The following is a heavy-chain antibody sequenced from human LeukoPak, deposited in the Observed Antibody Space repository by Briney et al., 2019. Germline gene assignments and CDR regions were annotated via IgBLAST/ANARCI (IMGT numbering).Heavy chain of an antibody. CDR3: ARCIAAAGPGSWWFDP. CDR2: IYYSGST. Sequence: SETLSLTCTVSGGSISSYYWSWIRQPPGKGLEWIGYIYYSGSTNYNPALKSRVTISVDTSKNQFSLKLSSVTAADTAVYYCARCIAAAGPGSWWFDPWGQGTLVTASS. D-gene: IGHD6-13*01. V-gene: IGHV4-59*08. J-gene: IGHJ5*02. CDR1: GGSISSYY.